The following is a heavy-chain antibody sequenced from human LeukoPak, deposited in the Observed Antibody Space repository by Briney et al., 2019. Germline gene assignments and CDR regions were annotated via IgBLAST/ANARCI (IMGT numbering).Heavy chain of an antibody. D-gene: IGHD6-19*01. J-gene: IGHJ4*02. CDR1: GFAFSSYA. V-gene: IGHV3-23*01. CDR3: AKDTSGSGWFDY. CDR2: ISGSGGST. Sequence: GGSLRLSCAASGFAFSSYAMSWVRQAPGKGLEWVSAISGSGGSTYCADSVKGRFTISRDNSKNTLYLQMNSLRAEDTAVYYCAKDTSGSGWFDYWGQGTLVTVSS.